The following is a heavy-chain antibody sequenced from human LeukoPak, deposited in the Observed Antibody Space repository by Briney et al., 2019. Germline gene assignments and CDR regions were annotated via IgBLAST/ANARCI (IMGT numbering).Heavy chain of an antibody. CDR2: IDYNDFT. D-gene: IGHD3-10*01. V-gene: IGHV4-39*07. J-gene: IGHJ6*03. CDR3: ARDLEGITMVRGVIGYYYYMDV. Sequence: SETLSLTCIVSGDSISSSNYYWGWIRQPPGKGLEWMGNIDYNDFTYYNPSLKSRVSISVDMSKNQFSLKLSSVTAADTAVYYCARDLEGITMVRGVIGYYYYMDVWGKGTTVTISS. CDR1: GDSISSSNYY.